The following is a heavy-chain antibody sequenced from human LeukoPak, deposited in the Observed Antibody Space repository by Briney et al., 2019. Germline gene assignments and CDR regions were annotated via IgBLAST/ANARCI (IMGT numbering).Heavy chain of an antibody. CDR3: ARDGEGYYGSGSYDAFDY. CDR1: GFTFTNYW. Sequence: AGGSLRLSCAASGFTFTNYWMSWVRQAPGKGLELVANIKQDRSEKYYVDSVKGRFTISRDNAKNSLYLKMNSLRAEDTAVYYCARDGEGYYGSGSYDAFDYWGQGTLVTVSS. CDR2: IKQDRSEK. J-gene: IGHJ4*02. V-gene: IGHV3-7*01. D-gene: IGHD3-10*01.